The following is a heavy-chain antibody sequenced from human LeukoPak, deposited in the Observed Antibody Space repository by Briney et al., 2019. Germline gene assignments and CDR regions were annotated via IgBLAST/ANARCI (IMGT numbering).Heavy chain of an antibody. J-gene: IGHJ4*02. CDR3: ARQGYTASYYFLDY. Sequence: SETLSLTCTVSGGSISSYYWSWIRQPPGKGLEWIGYIYYSGSTNYNPSLKSRVTISVDTSKNQFSLNLRSVIAADTAVYYCARQGYTASYYFLDYWSQGTLVTVSS. V-gene: IGHV4-59*12. D-gene: IGHD3-10*01. CDR2: IYYSGST. CDR1: GGSISSYY.